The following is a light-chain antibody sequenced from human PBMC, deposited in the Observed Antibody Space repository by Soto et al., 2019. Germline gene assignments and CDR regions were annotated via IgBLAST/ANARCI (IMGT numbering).Light chain of an antibody. CDR3: QQYGSSPPRT. Sequence: EIGFTQSPCILSFYPGERATLSCRASHSVSNDFLAWYQQEPGQAPRLLIYGASTRATDVPDRFSGSGSGADFTLTISRLEPEDFAVYYCQQYGSSPPRTFGQGTKVDIK. J-gene: IGKJ1*01. CDR1: HSVSNDF. V-gene: IGKV3-20*01. CDR2: GAS.